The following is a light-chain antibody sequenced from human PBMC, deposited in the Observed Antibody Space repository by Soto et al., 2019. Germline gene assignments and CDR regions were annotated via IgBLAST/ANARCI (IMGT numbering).Light chain of an antibody. CDR3: SSHTSGDTRV. CDR1: SSHVGGYDY. CDR2: EVT. Sequence: QSALTQPPSVSGAPGQSIAISCTGTSSHVGGYDYVSWYQQHPEKAPKLIIYEVTKRPSGVSNRFSGSKSGNTASLTISGLQPDDEAYYYCSSHTSGDTRVFGSGTKLTVL. J-gene: IGLJ1*01. V-gene: IGLV2-14*01.